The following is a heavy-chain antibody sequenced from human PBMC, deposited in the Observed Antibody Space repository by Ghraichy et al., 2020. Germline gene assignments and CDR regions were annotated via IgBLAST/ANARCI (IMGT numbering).Heavy chain of an antibody. V-gene: IGHV3-23*01. CDR2: IGTSGDST. CDR1: GFTFSNFA. Sequence: GGSLRLSCAASGFTFSNFALSWVRQAPGKGLVWVSAIGTSGDSTYYADSVKGRFTISRDNSKNTLYLQMNSLRAEDTAVYYCAKVRLGLWQNDAFDVWGQGTMVTVSS. CDR3: AKVRLGLWQNDAFDV. D-gene: IGHD3/OR15-3a*01. J-gene: IGHJ3*01.